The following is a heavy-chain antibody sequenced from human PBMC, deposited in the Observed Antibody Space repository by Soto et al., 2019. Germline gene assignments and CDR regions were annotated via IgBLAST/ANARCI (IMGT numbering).Heavy chain of an antibody. J-gene: IGHJ4*02. CDR1: GGSFSGYY. V-gene: IGHV4-34*01. Sequence: SETLSLTCAVYGGSFSGYYWSWIRQPPGEGLEWIGEINHSGSTNYNPSLKSRVTISVDTSKNQFSLKLSPVTAADTAVYYCATPGPSSLFDYWGQGTLVTVSS. D-gene: IGHD2-15*01. CDR2: INHSGST. CDR3: ATPGPSSLFDY.